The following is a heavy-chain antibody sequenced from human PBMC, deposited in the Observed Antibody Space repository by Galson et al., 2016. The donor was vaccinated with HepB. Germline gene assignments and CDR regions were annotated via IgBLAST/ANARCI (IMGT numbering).Heavy chain of an antibody. D-gene: IGHD2-2*01. V-gene: IGHV3-23*01. J-gene: IGHJ6*04. Sequence: SLRLSCAASGFTFRNYGMTWVRQAPGKGLEVVSSISRSGDSTDYADSVKGRFTISRDNSKNTLSLQMNGLTAGDTAIYDCVQGSTAPAVWGKGTTVTVSS. CDR1: GFTFRNYG. CDR3: VQGSTAPAV. CDR2: ISRSGDST.